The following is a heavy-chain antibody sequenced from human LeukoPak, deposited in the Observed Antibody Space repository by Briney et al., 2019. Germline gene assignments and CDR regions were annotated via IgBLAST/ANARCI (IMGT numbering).Heavy chain of an antibody. CDR1: GYTFTGYY. CDR2: INPNSGGT. CDR3: ARSLGSGSYPPYGMDV. J-gene: IGHJ6*02. V-gene: IGHV1-2*04. Sequence: ASVKVSCKASGYTFTGYYMHWVRQAPGQGLERMGWINPNSGGTNYAQKFQGWVTMTRDTSISTAYMELSRLRSDDTAVYYCARSLGSGSYPPYGMDVWGQGTTVTVSS. D-gene: IGHD3-10*01.